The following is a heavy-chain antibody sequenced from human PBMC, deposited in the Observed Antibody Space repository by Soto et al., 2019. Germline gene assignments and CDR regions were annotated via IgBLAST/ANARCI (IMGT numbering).Heavy chain of an antibody. CDR1: GYIFTNYG. CDR3: ARDIDSWFDP. V-gene: IGHV1-18*01. Sequence: ASVKVSCKTSGYIFTNYGISWVRQAPGQGLEWMGGISAYSGKTNYAQKFQGRVTMTTDESTSTAYMELSSLRSEDTAVYYCARDIDSWFDPWGQGTLVTVSS. J-gene: IGHJ5*02. CDR2: ISAYSGKT. D-gene: IGHD3-22*01.